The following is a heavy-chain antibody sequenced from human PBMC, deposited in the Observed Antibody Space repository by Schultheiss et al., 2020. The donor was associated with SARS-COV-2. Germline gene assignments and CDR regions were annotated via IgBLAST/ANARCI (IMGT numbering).Heavy chain of an antibody. Sequence: SETLSLTCTVSGGSISSGGYYWSWIRQPPGKGLEWIGYIYYSGSTNYNPSLKSRVTISVDTSKNQFSLKLSSVTAADTAVYYCARRAIAAAGSFDYWGQGTLVTVSS. V-gene: IGHV4-61*08. D-gene: IGHD6-13*01. J-gene: IGHJ4*02. CDR3: ARRAIAAAGSFDY. CDR1: GGSISSGGYY. CDR2: IYYSGST.